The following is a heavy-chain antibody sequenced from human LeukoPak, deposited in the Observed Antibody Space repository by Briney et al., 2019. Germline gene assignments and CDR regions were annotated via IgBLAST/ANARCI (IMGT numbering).Heavy chain of an antibody. D-gene: IGHD5-12*01. V-gene: IGHV1-3*01. CDR3: ASPRTYSGYDY. CDR2: INAGNGNT. J-gene: IGHJ4*02. Sequence: ASVKVSCKASGYTFTSYAMHWVRQAPGQRLEWMGWINAGNGNTKYSQKFQGRVTMTRDTSISTAYMELSRLRSDDTAVYYCASPRTYSGYDYWGQGTLVTVSS. CDR1: GYTFTSYA.